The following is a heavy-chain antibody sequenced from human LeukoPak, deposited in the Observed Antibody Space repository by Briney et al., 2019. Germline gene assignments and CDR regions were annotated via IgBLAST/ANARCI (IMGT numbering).Heavy chain of an antibody. Sequence: GRSLRLSCAASGITFSSYAMHWVRQAPGKGLEWVAVISYDGSNKYYADSVKGRFTISRDNSKNTLYLQMNSLRAEDTAVYYCARDSAPSGSYFDYWGQGTLVTVSS. CDR1: GITFSSYA. J-gene: IGHJ4*02. D-gene: IGHD1-26*01. CDR2: ISYDGSNK. CDR3: ARDSAPSGSYFDY. V-gene: IGHV3-30-3*01.